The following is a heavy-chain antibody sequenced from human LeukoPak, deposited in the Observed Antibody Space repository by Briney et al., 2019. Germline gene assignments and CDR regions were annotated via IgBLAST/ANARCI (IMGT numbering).Heavy chain of an antibody. V-gene: IGHV4-61*02. CDR3: ARGGPTNFDY. CDR2: IYTSGST. Sequence: SQTLSLTCTVSGGSISSGSYYWSWIRQPAGKGLEWIGRIYTSGSTNYNPSLKSRVTISVDTSKNQFFLKLSSVTAADTAVYYCARGGPTNFDYWGQGTLVTVSS. J-gene: IGHJ4*02. CDR1: GGSISSGSYY.